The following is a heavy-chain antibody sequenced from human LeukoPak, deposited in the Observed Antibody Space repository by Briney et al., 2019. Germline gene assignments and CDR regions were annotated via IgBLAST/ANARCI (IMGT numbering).Heavy chain of an antibody. CDR1: GCTFRSYC. CDR3: ARDATPCPS. J-gene: IGHJ4*02. CDR2: IKQDGSEK. D-gene: IGHD2-15*01. V-gene: IGHV3-7*01. Sequence: GASLRLSCAASGCTFRSYCMSWVRQPPGKGLEWVANIKQDGSEKYYVDSVRGRFTISRDNTKNSVYLQMSSLRAEDTAVYYWARDATPCPSRGERALVTVSS.